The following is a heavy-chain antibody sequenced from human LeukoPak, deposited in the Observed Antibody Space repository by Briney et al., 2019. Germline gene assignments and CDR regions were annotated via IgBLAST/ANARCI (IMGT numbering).Heavy chain of an antibody. Sequence: ASVNVSCKASGYTFTSYDINWVRQATGQGLEWMGWMNPNSGNTGYAQKFQGRVTMTRNTSISTAYMELSSLRSEDTAVYYCARDTVTPVGHYDFWSGPFPFSFDYWGQGTLVTVSS. D-gene: IGHD3-3*01. CDR1: GYTFTSYD. CDR2: MNPNSGNT. CDR3: ARDTVTPVGHYDFWSGPFPFSFDY. V-gene: IGHV1-8*01. J-gene: IGHJ4*02.